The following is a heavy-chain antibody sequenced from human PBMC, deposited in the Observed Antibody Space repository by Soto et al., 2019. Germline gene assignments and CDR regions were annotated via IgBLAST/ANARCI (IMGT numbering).Heavy chain of an antibody. V-gene: IGHV3-30-3*01. Sequence: QVQLVESGGGVVQPGRSLRLSCAASGFSFRNYAMRWVRQAPGKGLEWVVVISYDGDNKYYADSVKGRFTISRDNSKNPVYLQLNSLRPEDTAVYYCTRGGFGGVITPLRYWGQGTLVTVSA. CDR1: GFSFRNYA. D-gene: IGHD3-10*01. J-gene: IGHJ4*02. CDR3: TRGGFGGVITPLRY. CDR2: ISYDGDNK.